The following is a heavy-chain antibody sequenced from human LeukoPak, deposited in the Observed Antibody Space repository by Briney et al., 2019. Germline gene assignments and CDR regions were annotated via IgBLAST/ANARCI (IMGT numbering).Heavy chain of an antibody. V-gene: IGHV3-21*01. CDR2: VTSSSSFI. J-gene: IGHJ4*02. CDR3: ARGGSGYDWDWDFDY. D-gene: IGHD5-12*01. Sequence: PGGSLRLSCAVSEFTFSNYNMNWVRQAPGKGLEWVSSVTSSSSFIYYADSVKGRFTISRDNAKNSLYLQMNSLRAEDTAVYYCARGGSGYDWDWDFDYWGQGTLVTVSS. CDR1: EFTFSNYN.